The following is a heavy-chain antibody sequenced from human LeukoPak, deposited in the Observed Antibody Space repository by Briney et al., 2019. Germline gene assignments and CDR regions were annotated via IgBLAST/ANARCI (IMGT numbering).Heavy chain of an antibody. V-gene: IGHV3-21*01. CDR3: AREPKYCSGGSCQDY. J-gene: IGHJ4*02. CDR2: ISSGSSYI. D-gene: IGHD2-15*01. CDR1: GFTFSSYS. Sequence: GGSLILSCAASGFTFSSYSMNWVRQAPGKGLEWVSSISSGSSYIYYADSVKGRFTISRDNAKNSLYLQMNSLRAEDTAVYYCAREPKYCSGGSCQDYWGQGTLVTVSS.